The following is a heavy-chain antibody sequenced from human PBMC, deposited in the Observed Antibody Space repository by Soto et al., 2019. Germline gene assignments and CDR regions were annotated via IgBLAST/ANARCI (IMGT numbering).Heavy chain of an antibody. CDR1: GFTFSTYW. CDR2: IKNDGSGT. Sequence: PGGSLRLSCSASGFTFSTYWMHWVRQAPGKGLVWVSRIKNDGSGTVYADSVKGRFTISRDNAKNTLYLQMNSLRAEDTAVYYCARGFNGPDDWGQGTVVTVSS. CDR3: ARGFNGPDD. D-gene: IGHD2-8*01. J-gene: IGHJ4*02. V-gene: IGHV3-74*03.